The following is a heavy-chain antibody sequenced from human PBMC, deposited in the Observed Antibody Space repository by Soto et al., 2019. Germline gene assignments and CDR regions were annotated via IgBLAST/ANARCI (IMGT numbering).Heavy chain of an antibody. CDR3: ARGPAYEGYFDY. J-gene: IGHJ4*02. Sequence: QVRLEQSEAEVKKPGSSVKVSCKASGGTFSNYAISWVRQAPGQGLEWMGVIILPFGTPNYAQTFQGRVAITADESMTTAYMELSGLRSEDTAVYYCARGPAYEGYFDYWGRGTLVTVSS. V-gene: IGHV1-69*12. CDR1: GGTFSNYA. CDR2: IILPFGTP. D-gene: IGHD5-12*01.